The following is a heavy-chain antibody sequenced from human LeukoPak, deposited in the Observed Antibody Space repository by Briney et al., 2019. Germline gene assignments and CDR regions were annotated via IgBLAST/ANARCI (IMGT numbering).Heavy chain of an antibody. V-gene: IGHV1-69*01. CDR3: ARDASEPHFSDSSGFGY. J-gene: IGHJ4*02. CDR1: GGTFSTYA. CDR2: IIPMFGTG. D-gene: IGHD3-22*01. Sequence: SVKVSCKASGGTFSTYAFSWVRQAPGQGLEYMGGIIPMFGTGHYAQKFQGRLTITADESTTTVYMELSSLRSEDTAVYYCARDASEPHFSDSSGFGYWGQGTLVTVSS.